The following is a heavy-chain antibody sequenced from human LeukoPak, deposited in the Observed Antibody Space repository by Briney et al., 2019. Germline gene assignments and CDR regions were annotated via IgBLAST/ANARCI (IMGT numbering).Heavy chain of an antibody. CDR3: ASGTWGFYDTTVGVY. Sequence: SETLSLTCTVSGGSIGRSSYYWGWIRQPPGKGLEWIGNIYYSGKTDYNPSLKSRVTISVDTSKNQFSLKLSSVTAADTAVFYCASGTWGFYDTTVGVYWGQGTLVTVSS. J-gene: IGHJ4*02. CDR1: GGSIGRSSYY. V-gene: IGHV4-39*07. CDR2: IYYSGKT. D-gene: IGHD3-22*01.